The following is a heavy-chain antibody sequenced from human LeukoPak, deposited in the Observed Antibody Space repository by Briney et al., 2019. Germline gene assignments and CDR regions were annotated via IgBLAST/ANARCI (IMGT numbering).Heavy chain of an antibody. V-gene: IGHV4-39*07. Sequence: PSETLSLTCTVSGGSISSRSYYWGWIRQPPGKGLEWIGSIFYSGSTYYNPSLKSRVTISVDTSKNQFSLKLSSVTAADTAVYYCASLKRITMVRGVISLPWGQGTLVTVSS. D-gene: IGHD3-10*01. CDR1: GGSISSRSYY. J-gene: IGHJ5*02. CDR3: ASLKRITMVRGVISLP. CDR2: IFYSGST.